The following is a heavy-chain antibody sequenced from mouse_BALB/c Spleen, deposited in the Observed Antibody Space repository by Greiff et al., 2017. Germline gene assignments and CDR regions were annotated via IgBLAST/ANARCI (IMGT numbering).Heavy chain of an antibody. CDR2: ISSGGSYT. CDR3: ARDGYYGRDAMDY. J-gene: IGHJ4*01. Sequence: EVQGVESGGGLVKPGGSLKLSCAASGFTFSSYAMSWVRQSPEKRLEWVAEISSGGSYTYYPDTVTGRFTISRDNAKNTLYLEMSSLRSEDTAMYYCARDGYYGRDAMDYWGQGTSVTVSS. V-gene: IGHV5-9-4*01. D-gene: IGHD2-3*01. CDR1: GFTFSSYA.